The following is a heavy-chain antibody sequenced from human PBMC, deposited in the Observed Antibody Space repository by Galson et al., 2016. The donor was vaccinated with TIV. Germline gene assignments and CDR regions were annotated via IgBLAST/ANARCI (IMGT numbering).Heavy chain of an antibody. D-gene: IGHD1-26*01. Sequence: SVKVSCKASGDTFTSYPFNWVRQAPGQGLEWMGGIIPLFGTAKYAQKFQARVTMTRDTSTSTVYMGLSSLKSEDTAVYYCTRDLGRRREYWGQGTLVTVSS. J-gene: IGHJ4*02. CDR1: GDTFTSYP. V-gene: IGHV1-69*05. CDR2: IIPLFGTA. CDR3: TRDLGRRREY.